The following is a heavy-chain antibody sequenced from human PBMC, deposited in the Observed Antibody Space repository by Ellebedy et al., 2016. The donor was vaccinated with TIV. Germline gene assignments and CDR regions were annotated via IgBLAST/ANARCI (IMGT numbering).Heavy chain of an antibody. D-gene: IGHD6-13*01. CDR2: IYYSGST. V-gene: IGHV4-34*01. Sequence: SETLSLXCAVYGGSFSGYYWSWIRQPPGKGLEWIGSIYYSGSTYYNPSLKSRVTISVDTSKNQFSLNLSSVTAADTAVYYCAMTYSDIWGWFDPWGQGTLVTVSS. J-gene: IGHJ5*02. CDR3: AMTYSDIWGWFDP. CDR1: GGSFSGYY.